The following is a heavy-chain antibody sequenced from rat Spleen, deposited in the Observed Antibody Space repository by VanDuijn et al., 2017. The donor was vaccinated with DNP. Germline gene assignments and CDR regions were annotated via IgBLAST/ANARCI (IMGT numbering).Heavy chain of an antibody. CDR1: GFTFSNYY. J-gene: IGHJ3*01. CDR2: ISTGGGNT. D-gene: IGHD1-7*01. CDR3: TTSSYYGYDYGFAY. Sequence: EVQLVESGGGLVQPGRSMKVSCAASGFTFSNYYMAWVRQAPTKGLEWVASISTGGGNTYYRDSVKGRFTISRDNAKSTLYLQMYSLRSEDTATYYCTTSSYYGYDYGFAYWGQGTLVTVSS. V-gene: IGHV5-25*01.